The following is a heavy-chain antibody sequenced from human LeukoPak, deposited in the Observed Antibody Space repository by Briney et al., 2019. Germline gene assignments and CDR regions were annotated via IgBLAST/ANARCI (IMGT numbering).Heavy chain of an antibody. Sequence: SETLSLTCTVSGGSINKYYWSWIRQSPGKGLEWLGYVHDSAGTIYNPSLKSRVTISVGTSKTQFSLKGTSVTTADTAVYYCAKGRKDFDTNLGPFDSWGQGILVTVCS. CDR1: GGSINKYY. CDR3: AKGRKDFDTNLGPFDS. V-gene: IGHV4-59*01. CDR2: VHDSAGT. D-gene: IGHD3-9*01. J-gene: IGHJ4*02.